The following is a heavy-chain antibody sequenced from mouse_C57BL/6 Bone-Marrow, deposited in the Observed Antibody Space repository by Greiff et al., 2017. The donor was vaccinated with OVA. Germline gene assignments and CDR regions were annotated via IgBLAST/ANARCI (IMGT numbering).Heavy chain of an antibody. CDR3: ARGGYYLDY. CDR2: ISYSGST. CDR1: GYSITSGYD. J-gene: IGHJ2*01. Sequence: EVQLQQSGPGMVKPSQSLSLTCTVTGYSITSGYDWHWIRHFPGNKLEWMGYISYSGSTNYNPSLKSRISITHDTSKNHFFLKLNSVTTEDTATYYCARGGYYLDYWGQGTTLTVSS. V-gene: IGHV3-1*01.